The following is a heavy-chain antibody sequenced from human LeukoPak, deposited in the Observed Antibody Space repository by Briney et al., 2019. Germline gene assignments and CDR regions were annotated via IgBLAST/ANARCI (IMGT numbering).Heavy chain of an antibody. CDR3: AKGSLRRGDYY. D-gene: IGHD3-16*01. Sequence: GGSLRLSCAASGFTFSSYALSWVRQAPGKGLEWVSAISGSGGSTYYADSVKGRFTISRDNSKNTLYLQMNSLRAEDTAVYYCAKGSLRRGDYYWGQGTLVTVSS. CDR1: GFTFSSYA. J-gene: IGHJ4*02. CDR2: ISGSGGST. V-gene: IGHV3-23*01.